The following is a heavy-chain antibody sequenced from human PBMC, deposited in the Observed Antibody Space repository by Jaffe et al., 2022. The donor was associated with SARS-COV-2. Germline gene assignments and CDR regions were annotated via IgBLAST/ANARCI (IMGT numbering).Heavy chain of an antibody. CDR1: GFTFSSHR. CDR3: TRSSRAAFDI. V-gene: IGHV3-7*01. CDR2: INNDGTEK. Sequence: EVQLVESGGGLVQPGGSLRLSCAPSGFTFSSHRMHWVRQAPGKGLEWVASINNDGTEKNYVDSVKGRFTISRDNAKNSLYLQMNSLRGEDTAVYWCTRSSRAAFDIWGQRTKVTVSS. J-gene: IGHJ3*02.